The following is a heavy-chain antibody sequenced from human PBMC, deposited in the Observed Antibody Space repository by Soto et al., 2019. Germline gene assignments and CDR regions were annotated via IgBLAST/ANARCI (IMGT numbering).Heavy chain of an antibody. CDR1: GDSVSNDNYY. Sequence: PSETLSLTCAVSGDSVSNDNYYWSWIRQPPGKGLEWIGYIYYSGTTNYNSYLKSRLSLSVDMSKNQFSLKLASVTAADTAVYFCVRSQRGRTAFTFDYWGQGALVTAPQ. V-gene: IGHV4-61*01. J-gene: IGHJ4*02. CDR2: IYYSGTT. CDR3: VRSQRGRTAFTFDY. D-gene: IGHD3-16*01.